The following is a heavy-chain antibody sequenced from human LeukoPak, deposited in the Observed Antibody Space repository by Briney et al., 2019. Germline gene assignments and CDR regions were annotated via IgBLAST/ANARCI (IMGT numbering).Heavy chain of an antibody. Sequence: GGSLRLSCSASGITFSSHAMHWVRQAPGKGLEYVSAISDNGGVTFYADSVKGRFTISRDNSKNTLYLQMSSLRGEDTAVYYCYVSGWTEDIDNWGQGTLVTVSS. CDR2: ISDNGGVT. J-gene: IGHJ4*02. D-gene: IGHD6-19*01. CDR3: YVSGWTEDIDN. V-gene: IGHV3-64D*06. CDR1: GITFSSHA.